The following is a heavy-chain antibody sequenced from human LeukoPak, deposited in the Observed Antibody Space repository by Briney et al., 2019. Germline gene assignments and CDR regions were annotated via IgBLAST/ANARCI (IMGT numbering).Heavy chain of an antibody. Sequence: GGSLRLSCAASGFTFSSYAMSWVRQAPGKGLEWVSAISGSGGSTYYADSVKRRFTISRDNSKNTLYLQMNSLRAEDTAVYYCAKDSSGYYWVNYYFDYWGQGTLVTVSS. CDR1: GFTFSSYA. D-gene: IGHD3-22*01. J-gene: IGHJ4*02. V-gene: IGHV3-23*01. CDR3: AKDSSGYYWVNYYFDY. CDR2: ISGSGGST.